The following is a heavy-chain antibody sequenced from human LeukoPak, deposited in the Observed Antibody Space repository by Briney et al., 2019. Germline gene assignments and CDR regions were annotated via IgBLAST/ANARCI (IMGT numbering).Heavy chain of an antibody. CDR1: GGTFSSYA. CDR3: ARAPKFRGVIIQAEFDP. V-gene: IGHV1-69*05. CDR2: IIPIFGTA. D-gene: IGHD3-10*01. Sequence: SVKVSCKASGGTFSSYAISWVRQAPGQGLEWMGGIIPIFGTANYAQKFQGRVMITTDESTSTAYMELSSLRSEDTAVYYCARAPKFRGVIIQAEFDPWGQGTLVTVSS. J-gene: IGHJ5*02.